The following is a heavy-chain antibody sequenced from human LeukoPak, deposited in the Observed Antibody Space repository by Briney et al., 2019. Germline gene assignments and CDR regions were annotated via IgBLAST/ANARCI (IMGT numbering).Heavy chain of an antibody. D-gene: IGHD2-2*01. CDR1: GGSIISYY. V-gene: IGHV4-59*01. Sequence: SETLSLTCTVSGGSIISYYWSWIRQPPGKGLEWIGYIYYSGSTNYNPSLKSRVTISVDTSKNQFSLKLSSVTAADTAVYYCARSHSVWTSSDYWGQGTLVTVSS. CDR2: IYYSGST. J-gene: IGHJ4*02. CDR3: ARSHSVWTSSDY.